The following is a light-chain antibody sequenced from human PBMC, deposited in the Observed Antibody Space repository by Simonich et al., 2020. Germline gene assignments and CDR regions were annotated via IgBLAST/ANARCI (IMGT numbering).Light chain of an antibody. CDR3: QQYNSYPYT. V-gene: IGKV1-5*03. CDR2: KAS. Sequence: DIQMTQSPSTLSASVGDRVTITCRASQSISSWLAWYQKKPGKAPKHLIYKASSLESGVPSRFSGSGSGTEFTLTISSLQPDDCATYYCQQYNSYPYTFGQGTKLEIK. J-gene: IGKJ2*01. CDR1: QSISSW.